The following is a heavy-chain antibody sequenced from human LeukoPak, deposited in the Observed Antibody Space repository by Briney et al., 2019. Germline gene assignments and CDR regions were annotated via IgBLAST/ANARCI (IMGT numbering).Heavy chain of an antibody. V-gene: IGHV4-39*07. D-gene: IGHD3-10*01. CDR3: AITRVWFGEFDP. CDR1: GGSISSSSYY. J-gene: IGHJ5*02. Sequence: SETLSLTCTVSGGSISSSSYYWGWIRQPPGKGLEWIGSIYYSGSTYHNPSLKSRVTISVDTSKNQFSLKLSSVTAADTAVYYCAITRVWFGEFDPWGQGTLVTVSS. CDR2: IYYSGST.